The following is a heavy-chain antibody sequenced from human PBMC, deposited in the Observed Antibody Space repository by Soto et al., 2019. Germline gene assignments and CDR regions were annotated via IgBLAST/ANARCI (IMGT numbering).Heavy chain of an antibody. CDR2: MNSNRGTT. CDR3: TRGGAAAGTDWFDA. V-gene: IGHV1-8*01. Sequence: QVQLVQSGAEVKKPGASVKVSCKASGYTFISYDINWVRQATGQGLEWMGWMNSNRGTTDNGQKFQGRVAMTKDTSTTTAYMELSDLRSEDTAVYYCTRGGAAAGTDWFDAWGQGTPVTVSS. J-gene: IGHJ5*02. CDR1: GYTFISYD. D-gene: IGHD6-13*01.